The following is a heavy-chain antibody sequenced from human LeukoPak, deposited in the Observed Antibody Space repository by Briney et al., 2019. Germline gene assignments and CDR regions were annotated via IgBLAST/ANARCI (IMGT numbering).Heavy chain of an antibody. CDR2: ISYDATSI. V-gene: IGHV3-30*18. CDR3: EKDSDDYGNVGLYFDL. D-gene: IGHD4-17*01. Sequence: PGTCLRPSCAPSALTRSTYDMDWGSQAPGDGLEWVAVISYDATSIYYADSVKGRFTISRDYSNNTLYLQMSSLRAQDTTTFYCEKDSDDYGNVGLYFDLWGRGTVVSVS. CDR1: ALTRSTYD. J-gene: IGHJ2*01.